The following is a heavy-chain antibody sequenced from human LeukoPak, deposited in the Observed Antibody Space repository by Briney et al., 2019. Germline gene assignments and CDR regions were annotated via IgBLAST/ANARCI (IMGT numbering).Heavy chain of an antibody. J-gene: IGHJ6*02. V-gene: IGHV1-3*04. CDR3: ARERDMIFGVPSYGMDV. Sequence: GASVKVSCKASGYTFTSYAMHWVRQAPGQRLECMGWINTGNGNTKYSQKLQGRVTMTTDTSTSTAYMELRSLRSDDTAVYYCARERDMIFGVPSYGMDVWGQGTTVTVSS. CDR2: INTGNGNT. CDR1: GYTFTSYA. D-gene: IGHD3-3*01.